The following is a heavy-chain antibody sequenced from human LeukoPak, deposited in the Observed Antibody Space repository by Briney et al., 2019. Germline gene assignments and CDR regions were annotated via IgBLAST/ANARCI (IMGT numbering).Heavy chain of an antibody. CDR2: INHSGST. Sequence: SETLSLTCAVYGGSFSGYYWSWIRQPPGKGLEWIGEINHSGSTNYNPSLKSRVTISVDTSKNQFSLKLSSVTAADTAVYYCARYDSDYWGQGTLVTVSS. D-gene: IGHD3-3*01. CDR3: ARYDSDY. J-gene: IGHJ4*02. V-gene: IGHV4-34*01. CDR1: GGSFSGYY.